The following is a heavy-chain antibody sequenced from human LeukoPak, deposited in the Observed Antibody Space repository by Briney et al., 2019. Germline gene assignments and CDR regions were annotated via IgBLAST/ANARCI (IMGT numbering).Heavy chain of an antibody. J-gene: IGHJ6*02. V-gene: IGHV1-18*01. CDR2: ISAYNGNT. CDR3: ARDRRAVVGATYYYYYGMDV. Sequence: GASVKVSCKASGYTFTSYGISWVRQAPGQGLEWMGWISAYNGNTNYAQKLQGRVTMTTDTSTSTAYMELRSLRSDDTAVYYCARDRRAVVGATYYYYYGMDVWGQGTTVTASS. D-gene: IGHD1-26*01. CDR1: GYTFTSYG.